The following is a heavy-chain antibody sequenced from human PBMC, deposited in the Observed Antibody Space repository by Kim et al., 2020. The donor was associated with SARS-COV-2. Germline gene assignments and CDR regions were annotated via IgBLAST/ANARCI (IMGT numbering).Heavy chain of an antibody. CDR2: IYYSGST. V-gene: IGHV4-30-4*01. D-gene: IGHD3-3*01. Sequence: SETLSLTCTVSGGSISSGDYYWSWIRQPPGKGLEWIGYIYYSGSTYYNPSLKSRVTISVDTSKNQFSLKLSSVTAADTAVYYCARTLYYDFCSGYRPYGMDVWGRGTTVTVSS. CDR3: ARTLYYDFCSGYRPYGMDV. J-gene: IGHJ6*01. CDR1: GGSISSGDYY.